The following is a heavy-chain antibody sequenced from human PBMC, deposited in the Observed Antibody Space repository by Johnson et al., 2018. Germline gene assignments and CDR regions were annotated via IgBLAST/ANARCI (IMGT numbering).Heavy chain of an antibody. CDR2: ISYDGSNK. V-gene: IGHV3-30-3*01. CDR3: AGGGSWDHYHLEV. J-gene: IGHJ6*03. CDR1: GFTFSSYA. Sequence: QLVQSGGGLVQPGGSLRLSCAASGFTFSSYAMHWVRQAPGKGLEWVAVISYDGSNKYYADSVKGRFTISRDNSKNTLYLQMNSLRGEDTGVFYCAGGGSWDHYHLEVWGQGTTVT. D-gene: IGHD1-26*01.